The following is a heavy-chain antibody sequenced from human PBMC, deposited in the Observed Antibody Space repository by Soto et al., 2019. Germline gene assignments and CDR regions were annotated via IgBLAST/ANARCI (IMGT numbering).Heavy chain of an antibody. V-gene: IGHV3-30-3*01. J-gene: IGHJ3*02. CDR2: ITSDGSKK. Sequence: QVQLVESGGGVVQPGTSLIISCVGSGFTFSTYAMHWVRQAPGKGLQWVSVITSDGSKKYYADSVKGRFIISRDNYKNTLYLQVYTLRTEDTAVYFCASTVASAGPDAFDIWGQGPGLTVSS. CDR1: GFTFSTYA. CDR3: ASTVASAGPDAFDI. D-gene: IGHD6-13*01.